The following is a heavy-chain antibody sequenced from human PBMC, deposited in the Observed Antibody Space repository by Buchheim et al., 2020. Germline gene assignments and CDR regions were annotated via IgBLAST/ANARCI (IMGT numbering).Heavy chain of an antibody. D-gene: IGHD2-2*01. CDR1: GFTFSSYS. CDR3: AVGGYCSSTSCPSSSSHIGSGDYYYYGMDV. J-gene: IGHJ6*02. V-gene: IGHV3-48*04. CDR2: ISSSSSTI. Sequence: EVQLVESGGGLVQPGGSLRLSCAASGFTFSSYSMNWVRQAPGKGLEWVSYISSSSSTIYYADSVKGRFTISSDNAKNSLYLPMNSLRAEDTAVYYCAVGGYCSSTSCPSSSSHIGSGDYYYYGMDVWGQGTT.